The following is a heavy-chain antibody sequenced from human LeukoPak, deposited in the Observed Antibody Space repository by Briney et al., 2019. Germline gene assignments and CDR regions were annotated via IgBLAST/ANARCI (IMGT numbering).Heavy chain of an antibody. Sequence: SVKVSCKASGGTFSRYAISWVRQAPGQGLEWMGGIIPMFGIANYAQKFQGRVTITADESTSTAYMELSSLRSEDTAVYYCARDRPYTGGWRGFDYWGQGALVTVSS. CDR1: GGTFSRYA. V-gene: IGHV1-69*01. CDR3: ARDRPYTGGWRGFDY. CDR2: IIPMFGIA. D-gene: IGHD6-19*01. J-gene: IGHJ4*02.